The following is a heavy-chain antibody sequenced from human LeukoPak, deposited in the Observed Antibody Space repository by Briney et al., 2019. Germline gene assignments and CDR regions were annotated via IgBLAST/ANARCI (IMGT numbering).Heavy chain of an antibody. J-gene: IGHJ3*02. Sequence: GGSLRLSCAASGFTVSSNYMSWVRQAPGKGLEWVSVIYSGGSTYYADSVKGRFTISRDNSKNTLYPQMNSLRAEDTAVYYCASANPYGSSWSVAFDIWGQGTMVTVSS. V-gene: IGHV3-53*01. CDR3: ASANPYGSSWSVAFDI. CDR2: IYSGGST. D-gene: IGHD6-13*01. CDR1: GFTVSSNY.